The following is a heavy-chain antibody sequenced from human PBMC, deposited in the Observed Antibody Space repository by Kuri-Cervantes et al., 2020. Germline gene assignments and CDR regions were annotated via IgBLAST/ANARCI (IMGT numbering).Heavy chain of an antibody. CDR2: IIPIFGTA. CDR3: ARGDEYYYDSSGYYFLTAFDY. V-gene: IGHV1-69*13. J-gene: IGHJ4*02. D-gene: IGHD3-22*01. Sequence: SVKVSCKASGGTFSSYAISWVRQAPGQGLEWMGGIIPIFGTANYAQKFQGRVTITADESTSTAYMELRSLRSEDTAVYYCARGDEYYYDSSGYYFLTAFDYWGQGTLVTVSS. CDR1: GGTFSSYA.